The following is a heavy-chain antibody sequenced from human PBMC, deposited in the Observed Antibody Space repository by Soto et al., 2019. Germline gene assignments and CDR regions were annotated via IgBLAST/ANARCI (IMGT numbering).Heavy chain of an antibody. Sequence: EASVKVSCKASGGTFSSYAISWVRQAPGQGLEWMGGIIPIFGTANYAQKFQGRVTITADESTSTAYMELSSLRSEDTAVYYCARVSLGSSTSCYMSSYYYYGMDVWGQGTTVTVSS. D-gene: IGHD2-2*02. CDR2: IIPIFGTA. J-gene: IGHJ6*02. V-gene: IGHV1-69*13. CDR1: GGTFSSYA. CDR3: ARVSLGSSTSCYMSSYYYYGMDV.